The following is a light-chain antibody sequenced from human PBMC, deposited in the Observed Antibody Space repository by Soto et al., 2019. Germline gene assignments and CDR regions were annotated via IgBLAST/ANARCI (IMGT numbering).Light chain of an antibody. J-gene: IGKJ1*01. V-gene: IGKV2-28*01. CDR3: MQALQTLMWT. CDR2: LGS. Sequence: IVMTQSPLSLPVIPGEPASISCRSSQSLLQSNGYNYLDWYVQKPGQSPQLLIYLGSNRASGVPDRCSGSGSGTDFTLKISRVEAEDVGVYYCMQALQTLMWTCGQGTKVEIK. CDR1: QSLLQSNGYNY.